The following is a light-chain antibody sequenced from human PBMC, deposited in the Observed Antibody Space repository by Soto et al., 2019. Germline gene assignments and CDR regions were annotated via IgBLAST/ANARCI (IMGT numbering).Light chain of an antibody. CDR3: SDFTSSSTRD. CDR2: DVS. Sequence: QSVLAQPASVSGSRGQSITISCTGTSSDVGRYNYVSWFQQHPGKVPKLIIYDVSNWPSGVSDRFYGSKSGNTASLTNSGLQPEDLADYSTSDFTSSSTRDFGTETQVIV. CDR1: SSDVGRYNY. J-gene: IGLJ1*01. V-gene: IGLV2-14*03.